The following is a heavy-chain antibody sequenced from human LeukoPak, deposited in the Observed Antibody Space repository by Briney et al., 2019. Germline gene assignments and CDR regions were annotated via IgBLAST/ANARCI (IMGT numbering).Heavy chain of an antibody. J-gene: IGHJ5*02. CDR2: LDPEVGET. CDR3: LTGQVVRGVMGVWFDP. V-gene: IGHV1-24*01. CDR1: GQSLNGLS. D-gene: IGHD3-10*01. Sequence: SVTDSCQGSGQSLNGLSLHWVRQEHEKGLEWMGGLDPEVGETIYAQKFQGRVTMAEDTSNDTDNIFLSNLTSENTAVYFCLTGQVVRGVMGVWFDPWGQGALVTVSS.